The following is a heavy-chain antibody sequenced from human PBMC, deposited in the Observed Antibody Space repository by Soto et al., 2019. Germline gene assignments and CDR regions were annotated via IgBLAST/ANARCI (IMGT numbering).Heavy chain of an antibody. J-gene: IGHJ6*03. V-gene: IGHV3-74*01. CDR1: GFTFSSYW. CDR2: INSDGSST. Sequence: GGSLRLSCAASGFTFSSYWMHWVRQAPGKGLVWVSRINSDGSSTSYADSVKGRFTISRDNAKNSLYLQMNSLRAEDTALYYCAKGGDYYYYYYMDVWGKGTTVTVSS. CDR3: AKGGDYYYYYYMDV.